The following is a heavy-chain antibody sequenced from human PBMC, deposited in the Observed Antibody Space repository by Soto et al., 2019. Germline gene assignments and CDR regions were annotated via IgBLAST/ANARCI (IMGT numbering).Heavy chain of an antibody. D-gene: IGHD6-13*01. V-gene: IGHV3-23*01. CDR1: GFTFRSYA. CDR2: ISGSGDSP. J-gene: IGHJ5*02. CDR3: AKGAAGGTLGADDWFDP. Sequence: VQLLESGGNLIQPGGSLRLSCAASGFTFRSYAMYWVRQAPGKGLEWVSGISGSGDSPFYAESVKGRFTISRDNSKNTLYVQMNSLRGEDTAVYYCAKGAAGGTLGADDWFDPWGQGTLVTVFS.